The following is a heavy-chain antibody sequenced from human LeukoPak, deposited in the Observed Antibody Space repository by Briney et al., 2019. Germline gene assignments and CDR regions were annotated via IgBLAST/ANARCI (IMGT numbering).Heavy chain of an antibody. J-gene: IGHJ4*02. CDR2: ISSSSSYI. D-gene: IGHD5-24*01. Sequence: KSGGSLRLSCAASGFTFSSYSMNWVRQAPGKGLEWVSSISSSSSYIYYADSVKGRFTISRDNAKNSLYLQMNSLRAEDTAVYYCARMQDGYNRRWDFDYWGQGTLVTVSS. CDR1: GFTFSSYS. V-gene: IGHV3-21*01. CDR3: ARMQDGYNRRWDFDY.